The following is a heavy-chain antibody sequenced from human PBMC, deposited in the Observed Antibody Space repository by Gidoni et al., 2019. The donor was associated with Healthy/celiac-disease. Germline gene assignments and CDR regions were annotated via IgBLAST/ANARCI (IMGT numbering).Heavy chain of an antibody. CDR2: ISSSSSYI. CDR1: GFTFSSYS. D-gene: IGHD6-13*01. CDR3: AREPVAAERWFDP. J-gene: IGHJ5*02. Sequence: EVQLVESGGGLVKPGGSLRLSCAASGFTFSSYSMNWVRQAPGKGLEWVSSISSSSSYIYYADSVKGRFTISRDNAKNSLYLQMNSLRAEDTAVYYCAREPVAAERWFDPWGQGTLVTVSS. V-gene: IGHV3-21*01.